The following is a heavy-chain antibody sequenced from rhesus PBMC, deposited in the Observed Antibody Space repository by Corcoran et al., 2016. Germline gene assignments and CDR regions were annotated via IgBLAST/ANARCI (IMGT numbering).Heavy chain of an antibody. CDR1: GYSISSGYD. Sequence: QVQLQESGPGVVKPSETLSLTCAVSGYSISSGYDWSWIRQPPGKGLEWIGYIYGSSGSTNYNPSLKNRVTISKDTSKNQCSLKLSSVTAADTAVYYCARDGGSWKGYFDYWGQGVLVTVSS. J-gene: IGHJ4*01. CDR3: ARDGGSWKGYFDY. CDR2: IYGSSGST. D-gene: IGHD6-25*01. V-gene: IGHV4-76*01.